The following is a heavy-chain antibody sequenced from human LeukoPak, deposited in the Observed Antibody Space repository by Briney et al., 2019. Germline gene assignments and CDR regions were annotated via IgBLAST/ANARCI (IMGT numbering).Heavy chain of an antibody. CDR1: GXTFSDHC. J-gene: IGHJ4*02. CDR3: ARGRVTTLYYFDY. CDR2: TRNKANSYTT. Sequence: GGSLRLSCAASGXTFSDHCMDWVRQAPGKGLEWVGRTRNKANSYTTEYAASVKGRFTISRHDSKNSLYLQMNSLKTEDTAVYYCARGRVTTLYYFDYWGQGTLVTVSS. D-gene: IGHD4-17*01. V-gene: IGHV3-72*01.